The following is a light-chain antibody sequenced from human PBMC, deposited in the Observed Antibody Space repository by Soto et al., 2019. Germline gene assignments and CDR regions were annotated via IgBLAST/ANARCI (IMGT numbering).Light chain of an antibody. Sequence: QPALTQPDSVSGSPGQSITISCTGTSSDVGSYDYVSWYQQHPGKAPKLLLYEGSKRPSGVSNRFSGSKSGNTASLMISGLQAEDEAEYYCSSWARSLYVFGSGTKVTVL. CDR3: SSWARSLYV. V-gene: IGLV2-14*01. CDR1: SSDVGSYDY. CDR2: EGS. J-gene: IGLJ1*01.